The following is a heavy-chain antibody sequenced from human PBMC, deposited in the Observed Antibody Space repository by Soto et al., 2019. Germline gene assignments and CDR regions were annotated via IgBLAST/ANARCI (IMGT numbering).Heavy chain of an antibody. D-gene: IGHD6-19*01. CDR1: GYTFTSYA. CDR2: ISAYNGNT. V-gene: IGHV1-18*01. Sequence: GASVTVSCKASGYTFTSYAMHWVRPAPSQSLEWMGWISAYNGNTKYAQKLQGRVTMTTDTSTSTAYMERRSLRSDDTAVYYWAREGIAVAVGFDYWGQGTLVTVSS. CDR3: AREGIAVAVGFDY. J-gene: IGHJ4*02.